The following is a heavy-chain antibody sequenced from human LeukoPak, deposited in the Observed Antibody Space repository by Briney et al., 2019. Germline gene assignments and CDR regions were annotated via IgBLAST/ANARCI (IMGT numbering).Heavy chain of an antibody. CDR2: IWYDGSNK. Sequence: GGSLRLSCAASGFTFSSYGMHWVRQAPGKGLEWVALIWYDGSNKDYADSVKGRFTISRDNSKNTLYLQMNSLRAEDTAVYYCARDGATSATGGSDYWGQGTLVTVSS. D-gene: IGHD2-15*01. V-gene: IGHV3-33*01. CDR1: GFTFSSYG. J-gene: IGHJ4*02. CDR3: ARDGATSATGGSDY.